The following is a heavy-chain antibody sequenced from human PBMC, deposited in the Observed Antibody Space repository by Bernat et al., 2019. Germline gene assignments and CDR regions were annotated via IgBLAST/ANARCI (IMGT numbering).Heavy chain of an antibody. CDR2: FYYGGST. Sequence: QVQLQESGPGPVKPSDTLSLTCSVSVGSISSSTYCWGWISQSPGKGLEWIGNFYYGGSTHYNPSLKSRVIISVDASKNQFSLELSSVTAADTALYYCARRTRGGYNWYFDYWGQGILVTVSS. CDR1: VGSISSSTYC. CDR3: ARRTRGGYNWYFDY. V-gene: IGHV4-39*01. D-gene: IGHD5-24*01. J-gene: IGHJ4*02.